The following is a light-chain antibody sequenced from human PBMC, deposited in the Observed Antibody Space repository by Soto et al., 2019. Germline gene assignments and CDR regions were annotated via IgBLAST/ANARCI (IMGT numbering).Light chain of an antibody. J-gene: IGLJ2*01. CDR1: SSNIGSNY. Sequence: QLVLTQPPSASGTPGQRVTISCSGSSSNIGSNYVYWYQQLPGTAPKLLIYRNNQRPSGVPDRFSGSKSGTSASLAISGLWSEDEAYYYCAAWDDSLNVVFGGGTKLTVL. CDR3: AAWDDSLNVV. V-gene: IGLV1-47*03. CDR2: RNN.